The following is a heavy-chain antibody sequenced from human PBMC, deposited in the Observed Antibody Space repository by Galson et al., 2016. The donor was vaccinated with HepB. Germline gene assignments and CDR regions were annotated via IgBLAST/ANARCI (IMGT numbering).Heavy chain of an antibody. J-gene: IGHJ4*02. CDR2: ISYDGSKK. CDR1: GFTFSGSA. D-gene: IGHD6-19*01. CDR3: ARGTEQWPAY. Sequence: SLRLSCAASGFTFSGSAMHWVRQASGKGLEWVALISYDGSKKYYADSVKGRFTISRDNSKNTLYLQMNSLRAEDTAVYYCARGTEQWPAYWGQGTLVTVSS. V-gene: IGHV3-30*04.